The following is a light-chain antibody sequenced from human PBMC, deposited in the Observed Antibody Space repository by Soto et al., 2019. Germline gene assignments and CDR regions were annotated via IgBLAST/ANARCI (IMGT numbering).Light chain of an antibody. CDR1: QSVGSK. V-gene: IGKV3-15*01. J-gene: IGKJ1*01. Sequence: EILMTQSPATLAASPGERATLSCRASQSVGSKLAWYQQKPGQPPRLVMFEASIRATGVPARFSGGGSGTEFTLTISSLQSEDFALYYCQQYEKWPPTTFGQGTKVEIK. CDR3: QQYEKWPPTT. CDR2: EAS.